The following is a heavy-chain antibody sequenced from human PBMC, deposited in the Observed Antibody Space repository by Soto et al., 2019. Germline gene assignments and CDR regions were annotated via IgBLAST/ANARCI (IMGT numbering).Heavy chain of an antibody. D-gene: IGHD2-15*01. CDR3: ASIVVVVAATRGVDY. CDR2: IYYSGST. V-gene: IGHV4-39*01. CDR1: GGSISSSSYY. Sequence: SETLSLTCTVSGGSISSSSYYWGWIRQPPGKGLEWIGSIYYSGSTYYNPSLKSRVTISVDTSKNQFSLKLSSVTAADTAVYYCASIVVVVAATRGVDYWGQGTLVTVSS. J-gene: IGHJ4*02.